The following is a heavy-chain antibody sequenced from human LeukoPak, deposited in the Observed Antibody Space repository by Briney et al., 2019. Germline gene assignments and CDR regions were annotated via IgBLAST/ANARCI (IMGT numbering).Heavy chain of an antibody. CDR1: GFTFSSYW. CDR3: ASLGSSGPIDY. Sequence: GGSLRLSCAASGFTFSSYWMHWVRQAPGKGLVWVSRINSDGSSTSYADSEKGRFTISKDNAKNTLYLQMNSLRAEDTALYFCASLGSSGPIDYWGQGTLVTVSS. V-gene: IGHV3-74*01. J-gene: IGHJ4*02. D-gene: IGHD2-8*02. CDR2: INSDGSST.